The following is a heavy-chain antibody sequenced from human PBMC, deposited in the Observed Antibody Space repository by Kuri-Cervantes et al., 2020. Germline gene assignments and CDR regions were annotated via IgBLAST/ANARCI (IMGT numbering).Heavy chain of an antibody. V-gene: IGHV1-3*01. D-gene: IGHD6-13*01. CDR1: GYTFTSYA. J-gene: IGHJ3*02. Sequence: ASVKVSCKASGYTFTSYAMHWVRQAPGQRLEWMGWINPNSGNTGYAQKFQGRVTMTRDTSTSTVYMELSSLRSEDTAVYYCARPKPLGAAGSSDAFDIWGQGTMVTVSS. CDR2: INPNSGNT. CDR3: ARPKPLGAAGSSDAFDI.